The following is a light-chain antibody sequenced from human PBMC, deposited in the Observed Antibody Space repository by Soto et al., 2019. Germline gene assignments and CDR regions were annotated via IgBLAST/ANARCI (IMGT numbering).Light chain of an antibody. CDR2: EVT. J-gene: IGLJ1*01. Sequence: QSVLTQPASVSGSPGQSVTISCTGTSSDVGGYDYVSWYQQHPGKAPKLMIYEVTIRPSGVSDRFSGSKSGNTASLTVSGLQAEDEADYYCSSYTGGNPSDVFGTGTKVTVL. CDR3: SSYTGGNPSDV. CDR1: SSDVGGYDY. V-gene: IGLV2-8*01.